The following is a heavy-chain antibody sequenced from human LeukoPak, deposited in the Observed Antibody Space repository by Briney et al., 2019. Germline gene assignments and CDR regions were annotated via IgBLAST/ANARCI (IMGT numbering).Heavy chain of an antibody. CDR3: ARVSGASYMDV. V-gene: IGHV3-13*01. Sequence: PGWSLRLSCAAAGFTISSYDMHWVRQATGKRLELVSAIGTAGDTYYPGSVKGRFTISRENAKNSLYLQMNSLRAGDTAVYYCARVSGASYMDVWGKGTTVTVSS. J-gene: IGHJ6*03. CDR1: GFTISSYD. CDR2: IGTAGDT.